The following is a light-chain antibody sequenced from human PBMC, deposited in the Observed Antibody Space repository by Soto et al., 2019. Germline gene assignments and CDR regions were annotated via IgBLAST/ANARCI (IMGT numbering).Light chain of an antibody. Sequence: EIVLTQSPGTLSLSPGEIATLSCRASQSVKSGYLAWYQQRPGQAPRLLIYGTSSRATGIPDRFSGSGSGTDFTLTISRLEPEDIAVYYCQQYVNSQTFGQGTKVDIK. V-gene: IGKV3-20*01. CDR3: QQYVNSQT. CDR1: QSVKSGY. CDR2: GTS. J-gene: IGKJ1*01.